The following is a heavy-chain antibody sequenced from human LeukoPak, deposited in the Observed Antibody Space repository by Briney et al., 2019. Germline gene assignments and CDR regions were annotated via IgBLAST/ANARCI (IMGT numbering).Heavy chain of an antibody. V-gene: IGHV3-23*01. J-gene: IGHJ4*02. CDR3: AKYATGYAPDFDY. CDR2: IGPSGAVT. CDR1: GFTFSSYW. Sequence: GGSLRLSCAASGFTFSSYWMSWVRQAPGKGLEWVSVIGPSGAVTHYAESVKGRFTISRDNSKNTLYLQMNSLRVEDTAIYFCAKYATGYAPDFDYWGQGTLVTVSS. D-gene: IGHD5-12*01.